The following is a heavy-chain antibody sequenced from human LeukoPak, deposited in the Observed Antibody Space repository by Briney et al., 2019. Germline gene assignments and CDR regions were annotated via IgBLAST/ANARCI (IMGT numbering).Heavy chain of an antibody. CDR1: GGSFSGYY. D-gene: IGHD3-22*01. CDR2: INHSGST. J-gene: IGHJ4*02. Sequence: PSETLSLTCAVYGGSFSGYYWSWIRQPPGKGLEWIGEINHSGSTNYNPSLKSRVTISVDTSKNQFSLKLSSVTAADTAVYYGARGSYDSSGYYLTVYYFDYWGQGTLVTVSS. CDR3: ARGSYDSSGYYLTVYYFDY. V-gene: IGHV4-34*01.